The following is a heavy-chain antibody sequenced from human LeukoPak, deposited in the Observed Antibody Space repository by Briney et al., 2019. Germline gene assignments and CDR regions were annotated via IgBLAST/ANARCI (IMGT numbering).Heavy chain of an antibody. V-gene: IGHV3-23*01. Sequence: PGGSLRLSCAASGFTFSSYAMSWVRQAPGKGLEWVSAISGSGGSTYYADYVKGRFTISRDNSKNTEYLQMNSLSGEETAVYYCAKRGPHYGIVGAWDAFDIWGQGTMVTVSS. J-gene: IGHJ3*02. CDR1: GFTFSSYA. D-gene: IGHD1-26*01. CDR2: ISGSGGST. CDR3: AKRGPHYGIVGAWDAFDI.